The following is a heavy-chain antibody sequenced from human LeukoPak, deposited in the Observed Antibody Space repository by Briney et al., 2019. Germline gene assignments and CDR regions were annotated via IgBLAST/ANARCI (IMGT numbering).Heavy chain of an antibody. D-gene: IGHD4-17*01. V-gene: IGHV1-69*13. Sequence: GASVKVSCKASGGTFSSYAISWVRQAPGQGLEWMVGIIPIFGTANYAQKFQGRVTISADESTSTAYMELSSLRSEDTAVYYCARGSGDPYYYYGMDVWGQGTTVTVSS. CDR3: ARGSGDPYYYYGMDV. J-gene: IGHJ6*02. CDR1: GGTFSSYA. CDR2: IIPIFGTA.